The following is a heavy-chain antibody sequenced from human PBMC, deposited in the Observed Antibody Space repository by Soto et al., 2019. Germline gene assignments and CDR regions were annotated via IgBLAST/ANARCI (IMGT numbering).Heavy chain of an antibody. Sequence: QVQLVQSGAEVKKPGASVKVSCKASGYTFTGYYMHWVRQAPGQGLEWMGWINPNSGGTNYAQKFQGWVTMTRDTSISTAYMELSRLRSDDKAVYYCARGYCSSTSCSYFDYWGQGTLVTLSS. CDR2: INPNSGGT. V-gene: IGHV1-2*04. D-gene: IGHD2-2*01. CDR1: GYTFTGYY. J-gene: IGHJ4*02. CDR3: ARGYCSSTSCSYFDY.